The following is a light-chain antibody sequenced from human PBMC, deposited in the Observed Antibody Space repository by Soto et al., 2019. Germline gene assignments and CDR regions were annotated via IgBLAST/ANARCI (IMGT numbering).Light chain of an antibody. CDR3: QQYDSYPLT. J-gene: IGKJ4*01. CDR2: KAS. V-gene: IGKV1-5*03. Sequence: DIHMTQSPSSLSASVGDSVTITCRASQSMSSCLAWYQQTPGNAQKFLIYKASSLDSGVPSRFSGSGSGTEFTLTVNNLQPDDSATYYCQQYDSYPLTFGGGTKVEIK. CDR1: QSMSSC.